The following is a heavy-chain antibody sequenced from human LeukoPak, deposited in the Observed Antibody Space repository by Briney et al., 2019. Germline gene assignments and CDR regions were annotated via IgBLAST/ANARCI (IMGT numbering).Heavy chain of an antibody. J-gene: IGHJ4*02. V-gene: IGHV3-74*01. CDR1: GFTFSSYW. CDR3: TRGTGSYYSLGY. D-gene: IGHD3-10*01. CDR2: INSDGSST. Sequence: PGGSLRLSCAVSGFTFSSYWMHWVRQAPGKGLVWVSRINSDGSSTIYADSVQGRFTISRDNAKNTLYLQTNSLRAEDTAVYFGTRGTGSYYSLGYWGQGTLVTVSS.